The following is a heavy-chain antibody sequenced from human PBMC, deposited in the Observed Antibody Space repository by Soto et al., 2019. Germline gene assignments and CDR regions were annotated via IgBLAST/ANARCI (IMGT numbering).Heavy chain of an antibody. V-gene: IGHV1-2*02. Sequence: ASVKVSCKASGYTFTGHYIHWVRQAPGQGLEWMGWINPDTGGAKYAQNFVGRVTMTRDTSIRTAYMELNRLISDDTGVYYCARRDPSGRDRFDSWGQGTLVTVSSGKGYYYDSSGTGFGMDVWGQGTTVTVSS. D-gene: IGHD3-22*01. CDR3: ARRDPSGRDRFDSWGQGTLVTVSSGKGYYYDSSGTGFGMDV. CDR1: GYTFTGHY. J-gene: IGHJ6*02. CDR2: INPDTGGA.